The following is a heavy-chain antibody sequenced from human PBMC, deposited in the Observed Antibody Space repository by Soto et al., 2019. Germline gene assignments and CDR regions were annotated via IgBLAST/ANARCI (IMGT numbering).Heavy chain of an antibody. CDR1: GFTFSRYW. CDR3: ARLGFVGEGDF. J-gene: IGHJ4*02. D-gene: IGHD3-16*01. Sequence: EVQLAESGGGLIQPGGSLRLSCATSGFTFSRYWIHWVRQAPGEGLVWVSRISGDGVHTDYAESVKGRFTDSRDIAKSTGYLQMNNLRAEDTAIYYCARLGFVGEGDFWGQGILVTVSS. V-gene: IGHV3-74*01. CDR2: ISGDGVHT.